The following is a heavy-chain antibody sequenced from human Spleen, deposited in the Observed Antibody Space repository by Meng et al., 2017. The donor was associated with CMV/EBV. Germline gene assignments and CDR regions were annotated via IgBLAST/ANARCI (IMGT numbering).Heavy chain of an antibody. V-gene: IGHV1-2*02. CDR1: YY. Sequence: YYMHWVRQAPGQGLEWMGWINPNSGGTNYAQKFQGRVTMTRDTSISTAYMELSRLRSDDTAVYYCAREGPYCSSTSCSSGGYNWFDPWGQGTLVTVSS. CDR3: AREGPYCSSTSCSSGGYNWFDP. D-gene: IGHD2-2*01. J-gene: IGHJ5*02. CDR2: INPNSGGT.